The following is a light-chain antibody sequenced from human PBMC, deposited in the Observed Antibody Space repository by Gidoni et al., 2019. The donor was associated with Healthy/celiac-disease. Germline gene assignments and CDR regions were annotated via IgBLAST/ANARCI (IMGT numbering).Light chain of an antibody. CDR1: RSDCGSYNL. Sequence: QSALTQPASVSGSHGQSITVACTGTRSDCGSYNLVSWYQQHPGKAPKLMIYECSKRPSGGSHRFSDSKAGNTASRTISGLQAVDDAHYYCCSYGGSSTLVFGGGTKLTVL. V-gene: IGLV2-23*01. CDR3: CSYGGSSTLV. J-gene: IGLJ2*01. CDR2: ECS.